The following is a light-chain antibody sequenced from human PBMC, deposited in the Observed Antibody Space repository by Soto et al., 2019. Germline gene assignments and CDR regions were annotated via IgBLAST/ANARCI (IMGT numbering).Light chain of an antibody. CDR2: DAS. Sequence: DIQMTQSPSTLSASVGDRVTITCRASQSISSWLAWYQQKPGKAPKVLIYDASSLESGVPSRFSGSGSGTEFTLTISSLQSDDFATYYCQHYNSYPWTFGQGTKVESK. V-gene: IGKV1-5*01. CDR3: QHYNSYPWT. CDR1: QSISSW. J-gene: IGKJ1*01.